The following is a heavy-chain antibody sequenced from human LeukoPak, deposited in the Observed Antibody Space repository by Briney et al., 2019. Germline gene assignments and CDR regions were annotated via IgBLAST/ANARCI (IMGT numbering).Heavy chain of an antibody. CDR2: INTYGTA. Sequence: GGSLRLSCAASGFTFSDSWMYWVRRAPGKGLLWIANINTYGTATYADSVKGRFTISRDNAKNTLYLQMHSLRAEDTAVYYCARVRGGNWGQGTLVTVSS. CDR3: ARVRGGN. V-gene: IGHV3-74*03. CDR1: GFTFSDSW. D-gene: IGHD3-16*01. J-gene: IGHJ4*02.